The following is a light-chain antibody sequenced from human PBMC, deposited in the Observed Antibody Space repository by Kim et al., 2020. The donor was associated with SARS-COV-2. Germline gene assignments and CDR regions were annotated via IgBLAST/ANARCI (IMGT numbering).Light chain of an antibody. Sequence: SGSPGERATPSCRASQSVSTNLGWYQQRPGQAPRLLIYDASTRATGIPARFSGSVSGTEFTLTISSLQSEDFAVYYCQQYNNFRTFGQGTKVDIK. V-gene: IGKV3-15*01. CDR2: DAS. CDR3: QQYNNFRT. CDR1: QSVSTN. J-gene: IGKJ1*01.